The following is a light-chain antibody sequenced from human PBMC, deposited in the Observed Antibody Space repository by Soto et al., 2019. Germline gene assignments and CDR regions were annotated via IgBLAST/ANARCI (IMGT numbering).Light chain of an antibody. J-gene: IGLJ2*01. CDR3: GTWESSLTAGV. CDR1: ISNIGYNS. Sequence: QSVLTQPPSVSAAPGQKVTISCSGSISNIGYNSVSWYRQLPGTAPVLLIYENNKRPSGIPDRFSGSKSGTSATLAITGLQTGDEADYYCGTWESSLTAGVFGGGTKLTVL. CDR2: ENN. V-gene: IGLV1-51*02.